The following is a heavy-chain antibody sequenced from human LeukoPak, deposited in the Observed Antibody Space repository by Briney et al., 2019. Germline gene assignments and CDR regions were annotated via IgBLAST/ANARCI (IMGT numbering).Heavy chain of an antibody. CDR1: GFTFSSYG. Sequence: GGSLRLSRAASGFTFSSYGMHWVRQAPGKGLEWVAFIRYDGSNKYYADSVKGRLTISRDNSKNTLYLQMNSLRAEDTAVYYCAKAGYYGSGSYYPTDYYYYMDVWGKGTTVTVSS. CDR2: IRYDGSNK. CDR3: AKAGYYGSGSYYPTDYYYYMDV. J-gene: IGHJ6*03. D-gene: IGHD3-10*01. V-gene: IGHV3-30*02.